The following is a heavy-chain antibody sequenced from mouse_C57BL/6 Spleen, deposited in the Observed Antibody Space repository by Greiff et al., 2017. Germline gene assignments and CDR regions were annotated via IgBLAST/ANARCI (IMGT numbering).Heavy chain of an antibody. CDR2: INPSNGGT. J-gene: IGHJ2*01. CDR1: GYTFTSYW. Sequence: QVQLQQPGTELVKPGASVKLSCKASGYTFTSYWMHWVKQRPGQGLEWIGNINPSNGGTNYNEKFKSKATVTVDKSSSTAYMQLSSLTSEDSAVYNCERGTTVVATGDDWGKGTTLTVSS. CDR3: ERGTTVVATGDD. V-gene: IGHV1-53*01. D-gene: IGHD1-1*01.